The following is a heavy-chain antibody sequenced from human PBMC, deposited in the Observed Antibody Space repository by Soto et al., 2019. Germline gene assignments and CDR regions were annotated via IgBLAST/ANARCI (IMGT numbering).Heavy chain of an antibody. V-gene: IGHV1-8*01. J-gene: IGHJ6*02. CDR3: ARDSSWYYGMDV. D-gene: IGHD6-13*01. Sequence: ASVKVSCKASGYTFTSYDINWVRQATGQGLEWMGWMNPNIGNTGYAQKFQGRVTMTRDDSTSTAYMELSSLRSEDTAVYYCARDSSWYYGMDVWGQGTTVTVSS. CDR1: GYTFTSYD. CDR2: MNPNIGNT.